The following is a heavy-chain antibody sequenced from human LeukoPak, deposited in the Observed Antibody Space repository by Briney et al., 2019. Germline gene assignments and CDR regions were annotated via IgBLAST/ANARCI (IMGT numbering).Heavy chain of an antibody. Sequence: PSETLSLTCTVSGGSISSYYWSWIRQPPGKGLGWIGYIYYSGSTNYNPSLKSRVTISVDTSKNQFSLKLSSVTAADTAVYYCARVGAIDWLSPHDAFDIWGQGTMVTVSS. J-gene: IGHJ3*02. CDR2: IYYSGST. V-gene: IGHV4-59*01. D-gene: IGHD3-9*01. CDR1: GGSISSYY. CDR3: ARVGAIDWLSPHDAFDI.